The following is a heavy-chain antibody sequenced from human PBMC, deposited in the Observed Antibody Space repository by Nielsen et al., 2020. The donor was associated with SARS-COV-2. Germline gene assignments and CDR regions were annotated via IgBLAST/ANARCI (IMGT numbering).Heavy chain of an antibody. V-gene: IGHV3-30*02. J-gene: IGHJ3*02. CDR3: AKSIYDSSGYYSLYDAFDI. Sequence: GGSLRLSCAASGFTFSDYAMAWVRQAPGKGLEWVAFIRYDGSNKYYADSVKGRFTISRDNSKNTLYLQMNSLKAEDTAVYYCAKSIYDSSGYYSLYDAFDIWGQGTMVTVSS. D-gene: IGHD3-22*01. CDR1: GFTFSDYA. CDR2: IRYDGSNK.